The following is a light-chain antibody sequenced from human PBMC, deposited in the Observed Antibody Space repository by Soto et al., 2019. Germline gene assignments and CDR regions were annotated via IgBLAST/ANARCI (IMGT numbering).Light chain of an antibody. CDR1: QSIYKW. J-gene: IGKJ5*01. CDR2: DAS. Sequence: DIQMTQSPSTLSASVGDRVTITCRASQSIYKWLAWYQQRPGKAPKLLIYDASNLQSGVPSRFSASGSGTDFTLTINNLQPEDFATYYCQQSHTFPITFGQGTRLEIK. V-gene: IGKV1-5*01. CDR3: QQSHTFPIT.